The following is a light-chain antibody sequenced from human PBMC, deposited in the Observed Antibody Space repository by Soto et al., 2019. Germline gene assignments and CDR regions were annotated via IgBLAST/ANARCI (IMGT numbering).Light chain of an antibody. CDR1: SGHSSYA. V-gene: IGLV4-69*01. Sequence: QPVLTQSPSASASLGASVKLTCTLSSGHSSYAIAWHQQQPEKGPRYLMKLNSDGSHSKGDGIPDRFSGSSSGAERSLTISSLQSEDEADYYCQTWGTGIQAFGTGTKLTVL. J-gene: IGLJ1*01. CDR2: LNSDGSH. CDR3: QTWGTGIQA.